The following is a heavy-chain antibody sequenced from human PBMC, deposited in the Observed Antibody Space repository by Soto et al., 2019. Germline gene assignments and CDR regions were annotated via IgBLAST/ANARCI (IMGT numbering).Heavy chain of an antibody. D-gene: IGHD6-6*01. CDR1: GFTFSSYA. Sequence: EVQLLESGGGLVQPGGSLRLSCAASGFTFSSYAMSWVRQAPGKGLEWVSAISGSGGSTYYADSVKGRFTISRDNSKNTLSLQMTSLRAEDTAVDYCAKDLSSSSYYYYYMDVWGKGTTVTVSS. V-gene: IGHV3-23*01. CDR3: AKDLSSSSYYYYYMDV. J-gene: IGHJ6*03. CDR2: ISGSGGST.